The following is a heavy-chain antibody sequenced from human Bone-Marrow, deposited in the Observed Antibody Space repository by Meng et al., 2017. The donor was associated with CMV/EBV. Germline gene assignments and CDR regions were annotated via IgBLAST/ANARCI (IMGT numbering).Heavy chain of an antibody. J-gene: IGHJ4*02. CDR2: INWNGGST. Sequence: GESLKISCAASGFTFDDYGMSWVRQAPGKGLEWVSGINWNGGSTGYADSVKGRFTISRDNAKNSLYLQMNSLRAEDTAVYYCARRFPVVPAAMSFDYWGQGTLVTVSS. V-gene: IGHV3-20*04. CDR1: GFTFDDYG. CDR3: ARRFPVVPAAMSFDY. D-gene: IGHD2-2*01.